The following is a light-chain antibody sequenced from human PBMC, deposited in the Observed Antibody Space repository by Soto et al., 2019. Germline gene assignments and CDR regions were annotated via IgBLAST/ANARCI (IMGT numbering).Light chain of an antibody. CDR3: MQALQTPYT. J-gene: IGKJ2*01. CDR2: LGS. CDR1: QSLLHGNGDNY. V-gene: IGKV2-28*01. Sequence: DIVMTQSPLSLPVTPGEPASISCRSSQSLLHGNGDNYLDWYLQRPGQSPQLLVYLGSNRASGVPDRFSGSGSGTDFTLKISRVEAEDVGVYYCMQALQTPYTFGQGTKLEL.